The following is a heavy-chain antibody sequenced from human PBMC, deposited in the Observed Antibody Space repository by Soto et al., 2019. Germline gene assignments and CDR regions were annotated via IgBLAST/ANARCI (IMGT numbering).Heavy chain of an antibody. CDR1: GFTLNGYG. V-gene: IGHV3-33*01. Sequence: QVQLVESGGGVVQPGRSLRLSCAASGFTLNGYGMHWVRQAPGRGLEWVAVIWYDGSNKFYVDSVKGRFTISRDISKNTVYLQMTSLRAEDPAVYYCARDPQYHAFWSGSDAFDIWGQGTMVTVSS. J-gene: IGHJ3*02. CDR3: ARDPQYHAFWSGSDAFDI. CDR2: IWYDGSNK. D-gene: IGHD3-3*01.